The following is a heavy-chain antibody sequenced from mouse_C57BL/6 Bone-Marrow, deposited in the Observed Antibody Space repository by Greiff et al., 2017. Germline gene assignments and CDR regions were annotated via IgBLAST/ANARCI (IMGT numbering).Heavy chain of an antibody. D-gene: IGHD1-1*01. CDR3: TRSLIYYGTNY. J-gene: IGHJ2*01. CDR2: IDPEDGET. CDR1: GFNIKDYY. V-gene: IGHV14-2*01. Sequence: VQLQQSGAELVKPGASVKLSCTASGFNIKDYYIHWVKQRTEQGLEWIGRIDPEDGETKYAPKFPDKATITADTSSNTAYLQLRRLTSEDTAVYYCTRSLIYYGTNYWGQGTTLTVSS.